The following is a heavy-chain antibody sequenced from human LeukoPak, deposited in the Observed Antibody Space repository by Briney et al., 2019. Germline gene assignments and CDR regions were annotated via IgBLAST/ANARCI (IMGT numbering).Heavy chain of an antibody. CDR1: GFTFSSYA. CDR3: ARADSNWHLYYFDY. D-gene: IGHD6-13*01. V-gene: IGHV3-23*01. Sequence: GESLRLSCAASGFTFSSYAVNWVRQAPGKGLEWVSGISDSGGSTYYADSVKGRFTISRDNSKNTLYVQMNSLRAEDTAVYYCARADSNWHLYYFDYWGQGALVTVSS. J-gene: IGHJ4*02. CDR2: ISDSGGST.